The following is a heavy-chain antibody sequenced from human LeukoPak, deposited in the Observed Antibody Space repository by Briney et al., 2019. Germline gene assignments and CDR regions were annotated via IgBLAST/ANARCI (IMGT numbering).Heavy chain of an antibody. CDR1: GFTFSSYW. CDR3: ARDIARGAAGTPYYFDY. CDR2: IKQDGSEK. V-gene: IGHV3-7*01. D-gene: IGHD6-13*01. J-gene: IGHJ4*02. Sequence: GGSLRLSCAASGFTFSSYWMSWVRQAPGKGLEWVANIKQDGSEKYYVDSVKGRFTISRDNAKNSLYLQMNSLRAEDTAVYCCARDIARGAAGTPYYFDYWGQGTLVTVSS.